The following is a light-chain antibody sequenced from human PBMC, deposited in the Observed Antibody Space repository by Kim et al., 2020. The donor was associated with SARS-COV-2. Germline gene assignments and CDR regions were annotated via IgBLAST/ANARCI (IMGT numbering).Light chain of an antibody. CDR3: QQSYITPFT. CDR1: QSISSH. V-gene: IGKV1-39*01. Sequence: DIQMTQSPSSLSASVGDRVTITFRTTQSISSHLNWYQQKPGRAPKLLISAASTLQGGVPSRFSGSGSETDFTLTISSLQPEDFATYFCQQSYITPFTFGPGTKVDIK. CDR2: AAS. J-gene: IGKJ3*01.